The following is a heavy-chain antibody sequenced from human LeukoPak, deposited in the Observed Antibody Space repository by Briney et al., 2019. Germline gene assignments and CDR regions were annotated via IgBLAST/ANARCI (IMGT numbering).Heavy chain of an antibody. Sequence: GVSLRLFCTASGYIFSTYWMSWVRGAPGEGVEWVASINQNGSERYYVDSVKGRFTVSRDNAANSQFLQVSSLRVEDTAVYYCVRKGFSGYERPFDYWGQGIRVAVSS. V-gene: IGHV3-7*02. CDR2: INQNGSER. D-gene: IGHD5-12*01. CDR1: GYIFSTYW. CDR3: VRKGFSGYERPFDY. J-gene: IGHJ4*02.